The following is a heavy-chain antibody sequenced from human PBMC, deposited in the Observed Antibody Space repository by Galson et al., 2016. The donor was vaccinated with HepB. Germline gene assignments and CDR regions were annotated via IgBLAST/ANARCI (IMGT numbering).Heavy chain of an antibody. J-gene: IGHJ4*02. CDR2: IIPIFGPP. CDR3: ARDRNGHMPNYDSSVRAPFLYC. Sequence: SVKVSCKASGGTFSNYAISWVRQAPGQGLDWMGGIIPIFGPPNYAQKFQDRVTITADESTSTAYMELSSLRSEDTAVYYCARDRNGHMPNYDSSVRAPFLYCWGQGTLVTVSS. V-gene: IGHV1-69*13. CDR1: GGTFSNYA. D-gene: IGHD3-22*01.